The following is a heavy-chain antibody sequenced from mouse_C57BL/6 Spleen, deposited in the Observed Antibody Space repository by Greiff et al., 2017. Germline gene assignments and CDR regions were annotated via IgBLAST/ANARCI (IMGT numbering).Heavy chain of an antibody. CDR1: GYTFTDYY. V-gene: IGHV1-26*01. CDR3: AALRGYFDV. D-gene: IGHD1-1*01. Sequence: EVQLQQSGPELVKPGASVKISCKASGYTFTDYYMNWVKQSHGKSLEWIGDINPNNGGTSYNQKFKGKATLTVDKSSSTAYMELRSLTSEDSAVYYCAALRGYFDVWGTGTTVTVSS. CDR2: INPNNGGT. J-gene: IGHJ1*03.